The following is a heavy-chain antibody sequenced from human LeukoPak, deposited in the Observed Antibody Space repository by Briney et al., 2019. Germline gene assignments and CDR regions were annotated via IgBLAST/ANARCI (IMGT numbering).Heavy chain of an antibody. CDR1: GFTFSSYS. V-gene: IGHV3-21*05. J-gene: IGHJ4*02. CDR3: ARDYRYAFDN. Sequence: GGSLRLSCAASGFTFSSYSMNWVRQAPGKGLEWISYIGISSGNAKYADSVKGRFTISGDNAKNSLYLQMNSLRVEDTAVYYCARDYRYAFDNWGQGTLVTVSS. D-gene: IGHD5-12*01. CDR2: IGISSGNA.